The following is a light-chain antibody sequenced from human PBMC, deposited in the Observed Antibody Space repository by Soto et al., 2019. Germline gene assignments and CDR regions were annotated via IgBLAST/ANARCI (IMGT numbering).Light chain of an antibody. Sequence: DIQMTQSPSSLSASVGDRVTITCRTSQSIRSSLNWYQQKPGKAPNLLIYAASRLQSGVPSRFSGSGFGTDFTLTISSLQPADFATYYCQQSYSTPCTFGPGTKVDIK. J-gene: IGKJ3*01. CDR2: AAS. V-gene: IGKV1-39*01. CDR1: QSIRSS. CDR3: QQSYSTPCT.